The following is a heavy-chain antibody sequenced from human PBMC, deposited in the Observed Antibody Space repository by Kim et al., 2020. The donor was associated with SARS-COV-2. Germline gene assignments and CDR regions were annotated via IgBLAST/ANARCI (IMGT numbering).Heavy chain of an antibody. CDR3: ARSNKGFDY. V-gene: IGHV3-48*01. CDR2: R. J-gene: IGHJ4*02. Sequence: RQYENCVKGRFTTSRENVKNSLYLQMGSLRAEDTAVYFCARSNKGFDYCGQGTLVTVSS. D-gene: IGHD4-4*01.